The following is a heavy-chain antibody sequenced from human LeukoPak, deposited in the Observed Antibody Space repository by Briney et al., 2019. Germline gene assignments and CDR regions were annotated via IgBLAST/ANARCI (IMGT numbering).Heavy chain of an antibody. CDR3: AKDTKSPYYFDY. V-gene: IGHV3-23*01. J-gene: IGHJ4*02. Sequence: PGGALRLSCAASGFTFSSDAMSWVRQAPGKGLEWVSAISGSGGSTYYADSVKGRFTISRDNSKNTLYLQMNSLRAEDTAVYYCAKDTKSPYYFDYWGQGTLVTVSS. CDR1: GFTFSSDA. CDR2: ISGSGGST.